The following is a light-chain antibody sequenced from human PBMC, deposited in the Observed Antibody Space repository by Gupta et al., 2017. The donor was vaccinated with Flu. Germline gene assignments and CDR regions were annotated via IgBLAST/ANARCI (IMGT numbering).Light chain of an antibody. J-gene: IGKJ4*01. CDR2: DAS. CDR1: QDISNY. Sequence: DIQMTQSPSSLSASVGDRITITCQASQDISNYLNWYQLKPGKAPKLLIFDASNLETGVPSRFSGSGSGTDFTFTISSLQPEDIATYYCQQYDNLLPLTVGGGTKVEIK. CDR3: QQYDNLLPLT. V-gene: IGKV1-33*01.